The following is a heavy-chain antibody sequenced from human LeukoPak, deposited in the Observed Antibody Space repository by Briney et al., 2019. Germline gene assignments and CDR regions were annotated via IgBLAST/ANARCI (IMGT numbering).Heavy chain of an antibody. CDR2: INHGGST. CDR3: ARFSATSSPETQGLSGYYGMDL. D-gene: IGHD3-9*01. CDR1: GGSVSGYY. V-gene: IGHV4-34*01. Sequence: PSETLSRTCAGYGGSVSGYYWSWIRQPPGKGLEGSVEINHGGSTNYNPSLKSRVIISVDTSKNRFFVKLSSVTAADTAVYYCARFSATSSPETQGLSGYYGMDLWGQGTTLTVSS. J-gene: IGHJ6*02.